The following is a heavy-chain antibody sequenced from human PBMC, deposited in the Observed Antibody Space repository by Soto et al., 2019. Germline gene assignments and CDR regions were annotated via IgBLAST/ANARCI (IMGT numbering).Heavy chain of an antibody. Sequence: QVQLMQSGAEVNKPGASVKVSCKASGDTFTDYYIHWVRQAPGQGLEWMGTVNPSGGHTTYAQHCLGRVTMTRDTSTSTLYMELTSLTSDDTAVYYCARGGHVVVVTAALDYWGQGTLVTVSS. V-gene: IGHV1-46*01. CDR2: VNPSGGHT. CDR3: ARGGHVVVVTAALDY. CDR1: GDTFTDYY. D-gene: IGHD2-21*02. J-gene: IGHJ4*02.